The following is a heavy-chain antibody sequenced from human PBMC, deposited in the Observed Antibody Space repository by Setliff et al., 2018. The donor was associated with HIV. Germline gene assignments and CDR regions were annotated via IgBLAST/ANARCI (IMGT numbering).Heavy chain of an antibody. Sequence: PSETLSLTCTVSGGSISSSSYYWGWIRQPPGKGLECIGNIYYNGSTYYKSSLRSRVTISLDTSKKQFSLKLTSVTAADTAVNYCMSQHRIISQFDHWGQGTLVTVSS. CDR1: GGSISSSSYY. CDR3: MSQHRIISQFDH. J-gene: IGHJ5*02. CDR2: IYYNGST. V-gene: IGHV4-39*01. D-gene: IGHD3-16*01.